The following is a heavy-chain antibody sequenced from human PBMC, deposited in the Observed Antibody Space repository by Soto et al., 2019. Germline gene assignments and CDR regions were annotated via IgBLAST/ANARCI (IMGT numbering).Heavy chain of an antibody. J-gene: IGHJ5*02. D-gene: IGHD6-13*01. CDR3: AREVIAAAGTANWFDP. Sequence: GASVKVSCKASGYTFSSYAMHWVRQAPGKGLEWVAVISYDGSNKYYADSVKGRFTISRDNSKNTLYLQMNSLRAEDTAVYYCAREVIAAAGTANWFDPWGQGTLVTVSS. CDR2: ISYDGSNK. V-gene: IGHV3-30-3*01. CDR1: GYTFSSYA.